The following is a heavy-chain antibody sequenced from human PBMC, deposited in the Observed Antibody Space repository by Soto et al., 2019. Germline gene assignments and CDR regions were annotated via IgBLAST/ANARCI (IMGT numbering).Heavy chain of an antibody. CDR2: ISGSGGST. V-gene: IGHV3-23*01. CDR1: GFTFSSYA. CDR3: AKGSSIRFPKDENWFDP. Sequence: GGSLRLSCAASGFTFSSYAMSWVRQAPGKGLEWVSAISGSGGSTYYADSVKGRFTISRDNSKNTLYLQMNSLRAEDTAVYYCAKGSSIRFPKDENWFDPWGQGTLVTVSS. J-gene: IGHJ5*02. D-gene: IGHD3-3*01.